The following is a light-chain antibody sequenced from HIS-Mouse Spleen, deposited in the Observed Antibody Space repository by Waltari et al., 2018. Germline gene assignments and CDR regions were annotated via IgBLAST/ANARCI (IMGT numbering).Light chain of an antibody. V-gene: IGLV2-23*01. J-gene: IGLJ2*01. Sequence: QSALTQPASVSGSPGQSITISCTGTSSDVGSYNLVSWYQQHPGKAPKLMIYEGSKRPSVVSKRFAGSKSGNTASLTISGLQAEDEADYYCCSYAGSSTVVFGGGTKLTVL. CDR1: SSDVGSYNL. CDR2: EGS. CDR3: CSYAGSSTVV.